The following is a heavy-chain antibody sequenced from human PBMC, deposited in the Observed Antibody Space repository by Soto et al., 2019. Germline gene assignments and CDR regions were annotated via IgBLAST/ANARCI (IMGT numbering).Heavy chain of an antibody. D-gene: IGHD6-6*01. J-gene: IGHJ6*02. V-gene: IGHV4-4*02. CDR3: ARVPYSSSADYYYYGMDV. CDR2: IYHSGST. CDR1: GGSISSSNW. Sequence: SETLSLTCAVSGGSISSSNWWSWVRQPPGKGLEWIGEIYHSGSTNYNPSLKSRVTISVDKSKNQFSLKLSSVTAADTAVYYCARVPYSSSADYYYYGMDVWGQGTLVTVSS.